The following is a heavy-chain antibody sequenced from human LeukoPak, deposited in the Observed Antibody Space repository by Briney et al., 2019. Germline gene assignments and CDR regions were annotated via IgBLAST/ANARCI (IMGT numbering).Heavy chain of an antibody. J-gene: IGHJ6*03. CDR3: TTLVVVPAGMDV. CDR1: GFTFSDYY. Sequence: GGSLRLSCAASGFTFSDYYMSWIRQAPGKGLEWVSYISSSGSTIYYADSVKGRFTISRDNAKNSLYLQMNSLRAEDTAVYYCTTLVVVPAGMDVWGKGTTVTVSS. D-gene: IGHD2-2*01. V-gene: IGHV3-11*04. CDR2: ISSSGSTI.